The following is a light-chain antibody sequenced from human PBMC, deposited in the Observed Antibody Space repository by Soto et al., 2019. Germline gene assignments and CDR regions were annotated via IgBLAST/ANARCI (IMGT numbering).Light chain of an antibody. CDR1: LSVSSSD. V-gene: IGKV3-20*01. Sequence: EIVLTQSPGTLSLSPGERATLSCRASLSVSSSDLAWYQQKPGQAPRLLIYGASRRATGIPDRFSGSGSGTDFTLTISRLEPEDFAVYYCQQYGSAPFAFGPGTKVDIK. J-gene: IGKJ3*01. CDR2: GAS. CDR3: QQYGSAPFA.